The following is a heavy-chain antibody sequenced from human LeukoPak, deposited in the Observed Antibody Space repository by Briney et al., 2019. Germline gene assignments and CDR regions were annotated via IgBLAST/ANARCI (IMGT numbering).Heavy chain of an antibody. J-gene: IGHJ4*02. Sequence: EASVKVSCKASGYTFPDYHLHWVRQAPGQGLEWMGWINPNSGGTNYAQKFQGRVTMTRDTSISTAYMDLSSLISADAAIYYCARSVVAAATTDYWGQGTLVTVSS. CDR2: INPNSGGT. CDR3: ARSVVAAATTDY. CDR1: GYTFPDYH. D-gene: IGHD2-15*01. V-gene: IGHV1-2*02.